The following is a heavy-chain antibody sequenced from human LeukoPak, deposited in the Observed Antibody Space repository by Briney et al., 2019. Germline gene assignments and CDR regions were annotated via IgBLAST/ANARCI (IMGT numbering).Heavy chain of an antibody. V-gene: IGHV1-2*02. CDR1: GYNFTDFY. D-gene: IGHD1-14*01. CDR2: IKPNSGVT. Sequence: ASVKVSCKTSGYNFTDFYIHWVRQAPGQGLEWVGLIKPNSGVTKYAEKFQGRVTMTTETSMSTAFMELSRLRSDDTADYYCARDPPMAGTPSLDSWGRGTPVIVSS. J-gene: IGHJ5*01. CDR3: ARDPPMAGTPSLDS.